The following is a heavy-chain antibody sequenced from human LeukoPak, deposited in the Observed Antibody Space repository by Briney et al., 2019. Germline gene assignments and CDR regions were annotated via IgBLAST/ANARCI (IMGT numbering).Heavy chain of an antibody. Sequence: PGGSLRLSCAASGFTFSSYSMNWVRQAPGKGLEWVSVIYSGGSTYYADSVKGRFTISRDKSKSTLYLQMNSLRAEDTAVYYCARKTATASPFDYWGQGTLVTVSS. CDR2: IYSGGST. D-gene: IGHD2-21*02. CDR3: ARKTATASPFDY. J-gene: IGHJ4*02. V-gene: IGHV3-66*01. CDR1: GFTFSSYS.